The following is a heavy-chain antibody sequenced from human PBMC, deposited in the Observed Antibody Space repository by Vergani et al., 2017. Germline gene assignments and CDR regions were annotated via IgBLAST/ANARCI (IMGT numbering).Heavy chain of an antibody. CDR1: GYSFTSYW. CDR2: IDPSDSYT. Sequence: EVQLVQSGAEVKKPGESLRISCKGSGYSFTSYWISWVRQMPGKGLEWMGRIDPSDSYTNYSPSFQGHVTISADKSISTAYLQWSSLKASDTAMYYCARQRRGPSIAARGYFDLWGRGTLVTVSS. CDR3: ARQRRGPSIAARGYFDL. D-gene: IGHD6-6*01. V-gene: IGHV5-10-1*03. J-gene: IGHJ2*01.